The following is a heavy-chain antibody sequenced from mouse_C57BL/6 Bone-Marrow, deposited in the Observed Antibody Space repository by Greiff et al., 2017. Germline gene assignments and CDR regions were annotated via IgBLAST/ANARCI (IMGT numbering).Heavy chain of an antibody. J-gene: IGHJ2*01. CDR2: INPSSGYT. CDR3: ARRVLLRYYFDY. Sequence: VQGVESGAELAKPGASVKLSCKASGYTFTSYWMHWVKQRPGQGLEWIGYINPSSGYTKYNQKFKDKATLTADKSSSTAYMQLSSLTYEDSAVYYCARRVLLRYYFDYWGQGTTLTVSS. CDR1: GYTFTSYW. V-gene: IGHV1-7*01. D-gene: IGHD1-1*01.